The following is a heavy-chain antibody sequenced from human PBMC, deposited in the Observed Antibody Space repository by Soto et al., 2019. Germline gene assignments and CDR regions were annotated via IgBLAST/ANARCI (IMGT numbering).Heavy chain of an antibody. J-gene: IGHJ4*02. D-gene: IGHD5-12*01. V-gene: IGHV3-33*01. CDR3: ATGTGGYGPLDY. Sequence: GESLTISCAASGFTFSSYGMHWVRQAPGKGLEWVAIIWYDGSYKYYADSVRGRFTISRDNSKNTLYLQMNSLRAEDTAVYYCATGTGGYGPLDYWGQGTLVTVSS. CDR1: GFTFSSYG. CDR2: IWYDGSYK.